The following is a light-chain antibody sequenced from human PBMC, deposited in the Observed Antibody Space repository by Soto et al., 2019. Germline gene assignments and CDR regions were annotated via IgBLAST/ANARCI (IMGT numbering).Light chain of an antibody. J-gene: IGKJ1*01. CDR2: AAS. V-gene: IGKV3-20*01. CDR3: QQYGSSPAWA. CDR1: QSVSSSY. Sequence: EIVLTQSPGTLSLSPGERVTLACRASQSVSSSYLAWYQQKPGQAPRLLIYAASSRATGIPDRFSGSGSGRDFTLTISRLEPEDFPVYYCQQYGSSPAWAFGQGTKVEIK.